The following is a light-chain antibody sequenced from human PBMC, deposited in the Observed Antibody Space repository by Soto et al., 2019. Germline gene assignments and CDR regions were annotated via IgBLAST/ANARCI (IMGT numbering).Light chain of an antibody. CDR2: DVT. CDR1: SSDVGGYNY. Sequence: QSVLTQPASVSGSPGQSIAISCTGTSSDVGGYNYVSWYQQHPGKAPKLIIYDVTNRPSGVSNRFSGSKSGNTASLTISGLQAEDEADYYCSSYTSSTTYVFGPGTKVTV. V-gene: IGLV2-14*01. CDR3: SSYTSSTTYV. J-gene: IGLJ1*01.